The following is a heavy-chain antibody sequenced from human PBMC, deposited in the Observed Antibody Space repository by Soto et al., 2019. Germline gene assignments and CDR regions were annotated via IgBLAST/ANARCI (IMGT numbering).Heavy chain of an antibody. CDR1: GFTFSNYT. Sequence: EVQLVESGGGLVKPGGSLRLSCAASGFTFSNYTLNWVRQAPGKGLEWVSIISRTSNHIYYADSVKGRFTVSRDNAENSLYLQMNSLRAEDTAVYYCAKDWGRGSPVSGGMDVWGQGTTVTVSS. V-gene: IGHV3-21*01. D-gene: IGHD2-15*01. CDR3: AKDWGRGSPVSGGMDV. J-gene: IGHJ6*02. CDR2: ISRTSNHI.